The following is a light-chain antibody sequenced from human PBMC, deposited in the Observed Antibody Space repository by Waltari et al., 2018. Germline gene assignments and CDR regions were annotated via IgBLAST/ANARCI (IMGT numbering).Light chain of an antibody. CDR2: AAS. J-gene: IGKJ2*02. V-gene: IGKV3-15*01. CDR1: QSVSSN. CDR3: QQYNTWPPST. Sequence: EIVMTQSPAALSVSPGERATLSCRASQSVSSNLAWYQHKPGHPHSLLISAASTRPTGVPARFSGSGSGTEFSLTISSLQSEDSAIYYCQQYNTWPPSTFGQGTKLEIK.